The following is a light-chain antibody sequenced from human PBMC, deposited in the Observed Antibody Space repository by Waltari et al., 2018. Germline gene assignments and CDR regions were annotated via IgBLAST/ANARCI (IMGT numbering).Light chain of an antibody. V-gene: IGLV2-23*02. CDR2: DVS. CDR3: CSYAGSRTWV. J-gene: IGLJ3*02. CDR1: SSDIGPFNL. Sequence: QSALTQPASVSGSPGQSISISCIGTSSDIGPFNLVSWYLQYPGTAPKLLIYDVSQRPSGVSNRFSGSKSGNTASLTISGLQAEDEAIYYCCSYAGSRTWVFGGGAKLTVL.